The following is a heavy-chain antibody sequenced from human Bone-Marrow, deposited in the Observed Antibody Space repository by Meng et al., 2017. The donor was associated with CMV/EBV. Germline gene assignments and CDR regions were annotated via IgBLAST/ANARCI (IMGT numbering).Heavy chain of an antibody. J-gene: IGHJ4*02. V-gene: IGHV3-23*01. CDR3: AKDRDLKTLAAGARGFDY. CDR1: GFTFSTYA. D-gene: IGHD6-13*01. CDR2: ITGSGGST. Sequence: GESLKISCSASGFTFSTYAMGWVRQAPGKRLEWVSSITGSGGSTYYADSVKGRFTISRDNSENTLYLQMNSLRAEDTAIYYCAKDRDLKTLAAGARGFDYWGQGTLVTVSS.